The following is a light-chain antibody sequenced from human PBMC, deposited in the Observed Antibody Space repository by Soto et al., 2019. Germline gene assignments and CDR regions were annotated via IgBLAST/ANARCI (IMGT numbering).Light chain of an antibody. V-gene: IGKV1-33*01. CDR2: DAS. J-gene: IGKJ4*01. CDR3: QQYDNLPLS. Sequence: DIQMTQSPSSLSASVGDRVTITCQASQDISNYLNWYQQKTGKAPKLLIYDASNLETGVPSRFSGSGSGTDFTFTISSPQPEDIATYNCQQYDNLPLSFGGGTKVEIK. CDR1: QDISNY.